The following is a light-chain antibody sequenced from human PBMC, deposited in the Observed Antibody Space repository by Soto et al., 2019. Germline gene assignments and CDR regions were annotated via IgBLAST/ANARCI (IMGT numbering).Light chain of an antibody. CDR2: AAS. J-gene: IGKJ4*01. CDR3: QESNTTPAPT. CDR1: QSISTF. Sequence: DIQMTQSPSSLSASVGDRVTITCRASQSISTFLNWYQHRPGQAPKLLIYAASTLQSGVPSRFSGGGSGTEFTLSINGLQPEDFATYYCQESNTTPAPTVGGGTKVE. V-gene: IGKV1-39*01.